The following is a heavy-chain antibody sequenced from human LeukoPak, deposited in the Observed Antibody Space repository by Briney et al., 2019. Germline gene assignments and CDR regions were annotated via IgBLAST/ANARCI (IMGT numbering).Heavy chain of an antibody. CDR3: AGCRWNYHYFEH. CDR2: VYTGGST. J-gene: IGHJ4*02. D-gene: IGHD1-7*01. V-gene: IGHV3-66*01. Sequence: GGSLRLSCAASGFTVSSNYMTWVRQAPGEGLECVSVVYTGGSTYYADSVEGRFTISRDNSKNTLYLHMNSLRPEDTAVYYCAGCRWNYHYFEHWGQGTLVTVSS. CDR1: GFTVSSNY.